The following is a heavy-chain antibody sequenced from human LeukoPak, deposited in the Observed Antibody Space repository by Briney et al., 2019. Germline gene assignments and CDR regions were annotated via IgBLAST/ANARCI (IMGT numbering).Heavy chain of an antibody. Sequence: ASVKVSCKASGYTFTTYYMHWVRQAPGQGLEWMGIINPSGGSTSYAQKFQGRVTMTRDTSTSTVYMELSSLRSEDTALYYCAKDKGSSRRNANFHHWGQGTLVTVSS. CDR2: INPSGGST. J-gene: IGHJ1*01. CDR3: AKDKGSSRRNANFHH. CDR1: GYTFTTYY. D-gene: IGHD6-13*01. V-gene: IGHV1-46*01.